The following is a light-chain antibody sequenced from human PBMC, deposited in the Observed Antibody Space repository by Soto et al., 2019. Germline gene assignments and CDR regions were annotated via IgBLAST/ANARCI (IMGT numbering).Light chain of an antibody. CDR2: AVS. V-gene: IGLV2-14*01. CDR1: SSDVGYYDY. J-gene: IGLJ1*01. Sequence: QSVLTQPASVSGSPGQSITISCTGTSSDVGYYDYVSWYQQHPGKAPKLMIYAVSSRPSGVSNRFSGSKSGKTASLTISGLQAEDEADYYCSSYTSSSTLGVFGTGTKVTVL. CDR3: SSYTSSSTLGV.